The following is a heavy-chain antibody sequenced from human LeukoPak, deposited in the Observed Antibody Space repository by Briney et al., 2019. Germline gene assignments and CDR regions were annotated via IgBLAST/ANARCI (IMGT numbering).Heavy chain of an antibody. CDR1: GGSFSGYY. V-gene: IGHV4-34*01. CDR2: INHSGST. CDR3: ARGPTAVRGVIPFDY. D-gene: IGHD3-10*01. J-gene: IGHJ4*02. Sequence: PSETLSLTCAVYGGSFSGYYWSWIPQPPGKGLEWIGEINHSGSTNYNPFLKSRVTISVDASKNQFSLKLSSVTAADTAVYYCARGPTAVRGVIPFDYWGQGTLVTVSS.